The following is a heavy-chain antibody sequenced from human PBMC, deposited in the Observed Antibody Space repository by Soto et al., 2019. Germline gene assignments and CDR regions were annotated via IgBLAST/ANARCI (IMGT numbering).Heavy chain of an antibody. CDR3: ARGSSGYYFGLGYFDY. Sequence: SETLSLTCTVSGGSISSYYWSWIRQPPGKGLEWIGYIYYSGSTNYNPSLKGRVTISVDTSKNQFSLKLSSVTAADTAVYYCARGSSGYYFGLGYFDYWGQGTLVTVSS. D-gene: IGHD3-22*01. J-gene: IGHJ4*02. V-gene: IGHV4-59*01. CDR2: IYYSGST. CDR1: GGSISSYY.